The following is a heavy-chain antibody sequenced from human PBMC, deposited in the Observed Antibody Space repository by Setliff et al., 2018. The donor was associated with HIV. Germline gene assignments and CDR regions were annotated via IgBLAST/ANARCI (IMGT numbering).Heavy chain of an antibody. Sequence: PSETLSLTCTVSGGSINNGTYFWTWLRQPAGKPLEWVGRVYTSGSATYNPSLKSRVPISTDTSTNQFSLKLNSVTVADTAVYYCAREAKLANCSGGSCPRAYYSGLDVWGQGTTVTVSS. V-gene: IGHV4-61*02. CDR3: AREAKLANCSGGSCPRAYYSGLDV. J-gene: IGHJ6*02. D-gene: IGHD2-15*01. CDR2: VYTSGSA. CDR1: GGSINNGTYF.